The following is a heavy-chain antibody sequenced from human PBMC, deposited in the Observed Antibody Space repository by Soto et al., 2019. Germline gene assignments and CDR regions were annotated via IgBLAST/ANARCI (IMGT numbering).Heavy chain of an antibody. V-gene: IGHV4-30-2*01. CDR3: ARGAKVVNDY. Sequence: SETLSLTCAVSGGSISSGGYSWSWIRQPPGKGLEWIGYIYHSGSTYYNPSLKSRVTISVDRSKNQFSLKLSSVTAADTAVYYCARGAKVVNDYCGQGTLVTVSS. J-gene: IGHJ4*02. CDR2: IYHSGST. CDR1: GGSISSGGYS. D-gene: IGHD3-22*01.